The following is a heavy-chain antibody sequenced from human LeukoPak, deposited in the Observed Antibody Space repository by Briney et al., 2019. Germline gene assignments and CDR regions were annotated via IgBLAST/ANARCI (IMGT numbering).Heavy chain of an antibody. CDR3: VKVKFEGSDYYPHGSSFDY. CDR2: ITAGGDYT. Sequence: PGGSLRLSCAASGFTFSSYAMTWVRQAPGYGLEWVSTITAGGDYTYYADSVKGRFTISRDNSKNTLYLQMNSLRDEDTAVYYCVKVKFEGSDYYPHGSSFDYWGQGSLVTVSS. V-gene: IGHV3-23*01. D-gene: IGHD3-22*01. CDR1: GFTFSSYA. J-gene: IGHJ4*02.